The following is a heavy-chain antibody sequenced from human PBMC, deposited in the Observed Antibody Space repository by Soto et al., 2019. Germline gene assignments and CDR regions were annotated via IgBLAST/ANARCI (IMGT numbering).Heavy chain of an antibody. CDR3: ARVKRYCSSTSCYRRVYNWFDP. Sequence: SETLSLTCAVYGGSFSGYYWSWIRQPPGKGLEWIGEINHSGSTNYNPSLKSRVTISVDTSKNQFSLKLSSVTAADTAVYYCARVKRYCSSTSCYRRVYNWFDPWGQGTLVTVSS. J-gene: IGHJ5*02. D-gene: IGHD2-2*01. V-gene: IGHV4-34*01. CDR2: INHSGST. CDR1: GGSFSGYY.